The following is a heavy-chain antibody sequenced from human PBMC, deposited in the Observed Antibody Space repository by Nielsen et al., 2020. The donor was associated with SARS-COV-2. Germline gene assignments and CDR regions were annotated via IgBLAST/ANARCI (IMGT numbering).Heavy chain of an antibody. CDR3: ARRPGGANYYGGSGYHFFDD. J-gene: IGHJ4*02. CDR2: IFPGDSDT. Sequence: GESLKISCKGSGYSFRSYWIGWVRQMPGKGLEWMGIIFPGDSDTRYSPSFQGQVTISADKSISTAYLQWSSLKASDSAMYYCARRPGGANYYGGSGYHFFDDWGQGTLVTVSS. V-gene: IGHV5-51*01. D-gene: IGHD3-22*01. CDR1: GYSFRSYW.